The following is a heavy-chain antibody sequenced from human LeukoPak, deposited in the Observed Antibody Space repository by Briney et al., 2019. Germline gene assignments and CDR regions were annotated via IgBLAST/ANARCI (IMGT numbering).Heavy chain of an antibody. CDR3: AKGATMMVRSPLGEKYFQH. CDR2: ISGSGGST. J-gene: IGHJ1*01. V-gene: IGHV3-23*01. CDR1: GFTFSSYA. Sequence: GGSLRLSCAASGFTFSSYAMSWVRQAPGKGLEWVSAISGSGGSTYYADSVKGRFTISRDDSKNTLYLQMNSLRAEDTAVYYCAKGATMMVRSPLGEKYFQHWGQGTLVTVSS. D-gene: IGHD3-22*01.